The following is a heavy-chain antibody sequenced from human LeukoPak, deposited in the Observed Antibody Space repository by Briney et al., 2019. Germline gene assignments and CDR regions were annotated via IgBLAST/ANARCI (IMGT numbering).Heavy chain of an antibody. Sequence: PGGSLRLSCAASGFTFSSYSMNWVRQAPGKGLEWVSSISSSSSYIYYADSVKGRFTISRDNSKNTLYLQMNSLRAEDTAVYYCAREDPSSYDYVWGSYHPTRKGFDPWGQGTLVTVSS. CDR2: ISSSSSYI. D-gene: IGHD3-16*02. J-gene: IGHJ5*02. CDR3: AREDPSSYDYVWGSYHPTRKGFDP. V-gene: IGHV3-21*04. CDR1: GFTFSSYS.